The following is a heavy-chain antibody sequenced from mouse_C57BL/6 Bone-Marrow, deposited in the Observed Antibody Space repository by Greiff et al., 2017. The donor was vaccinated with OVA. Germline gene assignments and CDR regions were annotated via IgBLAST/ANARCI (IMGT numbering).Heavy chain of an antibody. D-gene: IGHD2-2*01. CDR2: IWRGGST. V-gene: IGHV2-5*01. Sequence: QVQLQQSGPGLVQPSQCLSITCTVSGFSFTSYGVHWVRQSPGKGLEWLGVIWRGGSTDYNAAFMSRLSITKDNSKSQVFFKMNSLQADDTAIYYCAKVIYYGYPYAMDYWGQGTSVTVSS. CDR1: GFSFTSYG. CDR3: AKVIYYGYPYAMDY. J-gene: IGHJ4*01.